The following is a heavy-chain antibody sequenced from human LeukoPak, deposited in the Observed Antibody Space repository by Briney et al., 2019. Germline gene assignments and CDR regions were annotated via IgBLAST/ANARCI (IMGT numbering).Heavy chain of an antibody. CDR3: AREHPPIAVAGTPPRRNWFDP. D-gene: IGHD6-19*01. V-gene: IGHV4-59*01. J-gene: IGHJ5*02. Sequence: SETLSLTCNVSGGSIRGYYWSWIRQPPGKGLEWIGYIYSSGSTNYNPSLKSRVTMSVDTSKNQFSLKLSSVTAADTAVYYCAREHPPIAVAGTPPRRNWFDPWGQGTLVTVSS. CDR1: GGSIRGYY. CDR2: IYSSGST.